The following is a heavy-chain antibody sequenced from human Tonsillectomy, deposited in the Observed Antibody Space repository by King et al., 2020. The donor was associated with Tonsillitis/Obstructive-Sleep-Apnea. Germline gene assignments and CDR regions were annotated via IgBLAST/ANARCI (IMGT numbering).Heavy chain of an antibody. V-gene: IGHV1-18*01. J-gene: IGHJ6*03. Sequence: VQLVQSGAEVKKPGASVTVSCKASGYTFSSHGISWVRLAPGQGLEWLGWIRAYNGNTKYAQKLQGRVTMTTDTSTSTAYMGLRSLTSYDTGGYYCARDDPRLHSGDLSVFGHYYYYMDIWGKGTPVTV. CDR1: GYTFSSHG. D-gene: IGHD3-16*02. CDR3: ARDDPRLHSGDLSVFGHYYYYMDI. CDR2: IRAYNGNT.